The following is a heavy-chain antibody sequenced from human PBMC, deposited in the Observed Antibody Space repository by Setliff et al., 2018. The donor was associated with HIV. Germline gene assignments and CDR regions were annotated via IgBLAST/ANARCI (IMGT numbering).Heavy chain of an antibody. CDR2: INHSGST. J-gene: IGHJ6*02. Sequence: SETLSLTCAVYGGSFSGYYWSWIRQPPGKGLEWIWEINHSGSTNYNPSLKSRVTISVDTSKNQFSLKLSSVTAADTAVYYCARGRVAVVKGYYYYYYGMDVWGQGTTVTVSS. CDR3: ARGRVAVVKGYYYYYYGMDV. CDR1: GGSFSGYY. V-gene: IGHV4-34*01. D-gene: IGHD2-15*01.